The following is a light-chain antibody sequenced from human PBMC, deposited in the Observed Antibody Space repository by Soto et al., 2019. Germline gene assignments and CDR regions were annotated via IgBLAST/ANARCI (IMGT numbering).Light chain of an antibody. CDR2: GAS. CDR1: QNIVNY. J-gene: IGKJ5*01. CDR3: QHNYSPPPIT. Sequence: DIQMTQSPASLSASVGDRVTITCRASQNIVNYLNWYQQKPGKAPKLLIYGASSLQSGVPSRFSGSGFGTYLTLTISSLQTEDSATYYCQHNYSPPPITFGQGTRLEIK. V-gene: IGKV1-39*01.